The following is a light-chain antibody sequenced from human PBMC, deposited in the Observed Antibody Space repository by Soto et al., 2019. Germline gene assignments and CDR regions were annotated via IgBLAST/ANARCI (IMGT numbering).Light chain of an antibody. CDR3: QQYYSFPT. J-gene: IGKJ3*01. CDR1: QRISTY. CDR2: DAS. V-gene: IGKV1-39*01. Sequence: DIQMTQSPSSLSASVGDRVTITCRASQRISTYLNWYQQKPGKAPKFLIYDASNLQSGVPSRFSGGGSGTDFTLTISCLQSEDFATYYCQQYYSFPTFGPGTKVDI.